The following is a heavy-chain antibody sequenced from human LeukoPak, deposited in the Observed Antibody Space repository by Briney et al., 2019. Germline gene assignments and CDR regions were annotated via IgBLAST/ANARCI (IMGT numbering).Heavy chain of an antibody. J-gene: IGHJ6*02. V-gene: IGHV3-48*01. CDR3: ARENVAGTDYYYGMDV. CDR1: GVTFSSYS. D-gene: IGHD6-19*01. Sequence: GGSLRLSCAASGVTFSSYSMNLVRQAPGKGLEWVSYISSSSTIYYADSVKGRFTISRDNAKNSLYLQMNSLRAEDTAVYYCARENVAGTDYYYGMDVWGQGTTVTVSS. CDR2: ISSSSTI.